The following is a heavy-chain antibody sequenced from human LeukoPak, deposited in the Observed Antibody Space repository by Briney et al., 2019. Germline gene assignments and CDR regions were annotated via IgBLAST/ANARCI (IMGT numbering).Heavy chain of an antibody. Sequence: SETLSLTCSVSGGSISSLYWSWIRQPPGKGLEWIGYIYYTGSTNYNPSLKSRVTMFVDMSKNQFSPRLSSVTAADTAVYYCARHRAYSSSSPFDYWGQGTLVTVSS. J-gene: IGHJ4*02. V-gene: IGHV4-59*08. CDR3: ARHRAYSSSSPFDY. D-gene: IGHD6-6*01. CDR1: GGSISSLY. CDR2: IYYTGST.